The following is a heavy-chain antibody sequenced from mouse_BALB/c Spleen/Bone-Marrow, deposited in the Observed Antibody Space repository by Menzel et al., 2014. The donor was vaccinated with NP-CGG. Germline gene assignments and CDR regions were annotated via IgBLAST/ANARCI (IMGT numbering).Heavy chain of an antibody. CDR1: GYTFTDKW. CDR3: ARGGHDFSLDY. CDR2: IATSDSYT. D-gene: IGHD2-4*01. Sequence: VQLQESGAALGMPGASVKMSCKASGYTFTDKWMYWVKQRPGQGLESIGAIATSDSYTNYNQKFMGKASLTVDASSSTAYMQVSSLTSDDSAVYYCARGGHDFSLDYWGQGTSVTVSS. V-gene: IGHV1-69*01. J-gene: IGHJ4*01.